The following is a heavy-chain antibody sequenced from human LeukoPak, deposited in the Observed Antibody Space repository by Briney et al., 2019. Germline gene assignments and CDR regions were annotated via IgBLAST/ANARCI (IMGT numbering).Heavy chain of an antibody. CDR3: ARTPPKGDIDT. Sequence: ASVTVSFTASGCSFSNFHINWVRQASGQGLERIGWVSPKTGDRGYALKFQGGVTMTSDSSEATVYMEVRSLTSEDMAVYYCARTPPKGDIDTWGQGTMVTVSS. D-gene: IGHD2-21*02. CDR1: GCSFSNFH. V-gene: IGHV1-8*01. J-gene: IGHJ5*02. CDR2: VSPKTGDR.